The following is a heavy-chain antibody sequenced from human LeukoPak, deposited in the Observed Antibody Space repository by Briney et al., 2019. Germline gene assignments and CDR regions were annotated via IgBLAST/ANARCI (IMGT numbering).Heavy chain of an antibody. D-gene: IGHD6-19*01. CDR2: IYHSGST. Sequence: SETLSLTCAVSGGSISSGGYSWSWIRQPPGKGLEWIGYIYHSGSTYYNPSLKSRVTISVDRSKNQFSLKLNSVTAADTAVYYCARGLFQWPARIDYWGQGTLVTVSS. CDR1: GGSISSGGYS. CDR3: ARGLFQWPARIDY. J-gene: IGHJ4*02. V-gene: IGHV4-30-2*01.